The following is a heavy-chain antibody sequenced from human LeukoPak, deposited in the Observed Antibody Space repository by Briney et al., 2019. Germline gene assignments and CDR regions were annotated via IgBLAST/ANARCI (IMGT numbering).Heavy chain of an antibody. CDR3: ARAIRHIVVVVAATLYYYGMDV. Sequence: ASVKVSCKASGYTFTSYDINWVRQATGQGLEWMGWMNPNSGNTGYAQKFQGRVTMTRNTSISTAYMELSSLRSEDTAVYYCARAIRHIVVVVAATLYYYGMDVWGQGTTVTVSS. CDR2: MNPNSGNT. J-gene: IGHJ6*02. V-gene: IGHV1-8*02. CDR1: GYTFTSYD. D-gene: IGHD2-15*01.